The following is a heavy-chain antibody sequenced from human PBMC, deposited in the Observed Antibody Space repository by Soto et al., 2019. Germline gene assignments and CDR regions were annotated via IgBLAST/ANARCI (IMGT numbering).Heavy chain of an antibody. J-gene: IGHJ3*02. V-gene: IGHV4-34*03. CDR3: AVVPAAIGDAFDI. CDR1: GGSCSDFY. D-gene: IGHD2-2*01. Sequence: QVQLQQWGAGLLKPSETLSLTCGVYGGSCSDFYWGWIRQPPGQGLECIGEISHSGSTNYNPSLKSRVTISVDKSKNQFSLTLSSVTAADTAVYYCAVVPAAIGDAFDIWGQGTMVTVSS. CDR2: ISHSGST.